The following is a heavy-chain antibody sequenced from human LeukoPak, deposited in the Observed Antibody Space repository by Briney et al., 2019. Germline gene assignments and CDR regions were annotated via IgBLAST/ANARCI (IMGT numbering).Heavy chain of an antibody. CDR2: ITTYNGDT. D-gene: IGHD5-18*01. V-gene: IGHV1-18*01. J-gene: IGHJ3*02. Sequence: ASVKVSCKTFGYTFTSHTITWVRQAPGQGLEWMGWITTYNGDTNYAQKLQVRVTMTTDTSTSTAYMELRSLRSDDTAVYYCARDVPYSYGFGGIAFDIWGQGTMVTVSS. CDR1: GYTFTSHT. CDR3: ARDVPYSYGFGGIAFDI.